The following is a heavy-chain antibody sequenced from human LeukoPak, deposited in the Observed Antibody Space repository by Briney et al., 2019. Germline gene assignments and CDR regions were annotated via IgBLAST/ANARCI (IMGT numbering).Heavy chain of an antibody. CDR2: IWYDGSNK. CDR3: ARGRCSGSSCYHYYYYMDV. J-gene: IGHJ6*03. V-gene: IGHV3-33*01. CDR1: GFTFSSYG. Sequence: GGSLRLSCAASGFTFSSYGMHWVRQAPGKGLEWVAVIWYDGSNKYYADSVKGRFTISRDNSKNTLYLQMNSLRAEDMAVYYCARGRCSGSSCYHYYYYMDVWGKGTTVTVSS. D-gene: IGHD2-15*01.